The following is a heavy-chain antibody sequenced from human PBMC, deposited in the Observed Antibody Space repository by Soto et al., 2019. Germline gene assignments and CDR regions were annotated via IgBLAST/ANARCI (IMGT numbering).Heavy chain of an antibody. CDR3: ARDWACTSTTCYEEYFDY. V-gene: IGHV1-18*01. J-gene: IGHJ4*02. D-gene: IGHD2-2*01. Sequence: QVQLVQSAAEVKKPGASVKVSCKASGYTFTTFGITWVRQAPGQGLEWMGWISPYNGYTNYAQKPQGRVTMTTDTLTSTAYMELRSLRSDDTAVYYCARDWACTSTTCYEEYFDYWGQGTLVTVSS. CDR1: GYTFTTFG. CDR2: ISPYNGYT.